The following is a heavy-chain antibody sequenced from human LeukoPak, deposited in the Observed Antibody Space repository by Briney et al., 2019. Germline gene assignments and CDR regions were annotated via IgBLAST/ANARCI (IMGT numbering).Heavy chain of an antibody. CDR3: ASTRVLNPMPFDY. Sequence: SETLSLTCTVSGGSISNYYWSWIRQSPVKGLEWIGFIYYSGSTNYNPSLKSRVTISVDTSKNQFSLKLSSVTAADTAVYYCASTRVLNPMPFDYWGQGTLVTVSS. J-gene: IGHJ4*02. D-gene: IGHD1-14*01. CDR2: IYYSGST. CDR1: GGSISNYY. V-gene: IGHV4-59*01.